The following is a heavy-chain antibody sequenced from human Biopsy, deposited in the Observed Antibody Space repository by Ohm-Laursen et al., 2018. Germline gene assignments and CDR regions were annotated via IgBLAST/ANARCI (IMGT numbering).Heavy chain of an antibody. CDR2: INKDGSVT. J-gene: IGHJ3*01. Sequence: GSLRLSCSASGFTFSQYWMTWVRQSPGKGLEWVANINKDGSVTNYLDSVKGRFAVSRDNAKNSAYLQMNSLRTEDTAIYYCARDSGGGDSISGWYDALDLWGRGTTVTVSS. D-gene: IGHD6-19*01. CDR1: GFTFSQYW. CDR3: ARDSGGGDSISGWYDALDL. V-gene: IGHV3-7*01.